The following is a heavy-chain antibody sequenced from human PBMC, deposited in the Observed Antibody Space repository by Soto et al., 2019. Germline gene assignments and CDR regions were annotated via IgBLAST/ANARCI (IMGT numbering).Heavy chain of an antibody. Sequence: QVQLVQSGAEVKKPGSSVKVSCKASGGTFSSYAISWVRQAPGQGLEWMGGIIPIFGTANYAQKFQGRVTITADESTSTAYMELSSLRSEDTAVYYCARDSPEKLSTETYYYGMDVWGQGTTVTISS. D-gene: IGHD2-2*01. CDR3: ARDSPEKLSTETYYYGMDV. V-gene: IGHV1-69*12. CDR1: GGTFSSYA. CDR2: IIPIFGTA. J-gene: IGHJ6*02.